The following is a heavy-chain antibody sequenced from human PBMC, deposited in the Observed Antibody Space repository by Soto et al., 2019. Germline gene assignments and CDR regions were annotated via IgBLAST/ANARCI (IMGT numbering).Heavy chain of an antibody. CDR3: ARVRLGYSNSRGFDS. Sequence: PSETLSLTCTVSGGSVSSGGYSWNWIRQPPGKGLEWIGYVYYSENTKYNPSLKSRVTISVDTSKEQISLKLSSVTAAATAVYYCARVRLGYSNSRGFDSWGQGTLVTVSP. J-gene: IGHJ4*02. V-gene: IGHV4-61*08. CDR2: VYYSENT. CDR1: GGSVSSGGYS. D-gene: IGHD6-6*01.